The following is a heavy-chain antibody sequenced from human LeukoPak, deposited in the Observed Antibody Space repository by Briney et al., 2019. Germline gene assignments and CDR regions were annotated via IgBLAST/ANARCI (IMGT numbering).Heavy chain of an antibody. Sequence: GGSLRLSCAASGFTFSSYAMHWVRQAPGKGLEWVAVISYDGSNKYYADSVKGRFTISRDNSKKTQYLQMNSLRAEDTAVYYCAKGGRDYYASGSSINWFDPWGQGTLVIVSS. V-gene: IGHV3-30-3*01. CDR2: ISYDGSNK. D-gene: IGHD3-10*01. CDR1: GFTFSSYA. CDR3: AKGGRDYYASGSSINWFDP. J-gene: IGHJ5*02.